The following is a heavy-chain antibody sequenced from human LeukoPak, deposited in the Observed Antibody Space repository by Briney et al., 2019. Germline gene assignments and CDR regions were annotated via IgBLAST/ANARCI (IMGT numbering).Heavy chain of an antibody. D-gene: IGHD6-19*01. CDR3: ARKRQWLVLPYFDY. V-gene: IGHV3-11*04. CDR2: ISSSGSTI. J-gene: IGHJ4*02. Sequence: GGSLRLSCAASGFTFSDYYMSWIRQAPGKGLEWVSYISSSGSTIYYADSVKGRFTISRDNAKNSLYLQMNSLRAEDTAVYYCARKRQWLVLPYFDYWGQGTLVTVSS. CDR1: GFTFSDYY.